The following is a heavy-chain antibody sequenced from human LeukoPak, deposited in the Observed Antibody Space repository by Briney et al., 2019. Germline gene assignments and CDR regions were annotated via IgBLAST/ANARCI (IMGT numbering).Heavy chain of an antibody. Sequence: SETLCLTCTVSGGSISSSNYYWGWIRQPPGKGLVYIGSIHYSGTTYFNPSLKSRVTISVDTSENQFSLKLNSVTAADTAVYYCARGSSYHSWGQGPLVT. CDR1: GGSISSSNYY. V-gene: IGHV4-39*01. CDR2: IHYSGTT. J-gene: IGHJ1*01. CDR3: ARGSSYHS.